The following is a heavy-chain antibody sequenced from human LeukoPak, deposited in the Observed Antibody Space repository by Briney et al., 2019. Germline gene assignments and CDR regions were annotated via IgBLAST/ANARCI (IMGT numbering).Heavy chain of an antibody. CDR3: ARVGPHGPFDY. J-gene: IGHJ4*02. Sequence: ASVKVSCKASGYTFTGYYMHWVRQAPGQGLEWMGIINPSGGSTSYAQKFQGRVTMTRDTSTSTVYMELSSLRSEDTAVYYCARVGPHGPFDYWGQGTLVTVSS. D-gene: IGHD3-16*01. V-gene: IGHV1-46*01. CDR1: GYTFTGYY. CDR2: INPSGGST.